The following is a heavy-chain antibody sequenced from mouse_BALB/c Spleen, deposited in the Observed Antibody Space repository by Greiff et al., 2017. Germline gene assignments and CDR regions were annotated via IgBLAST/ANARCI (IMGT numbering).Heavy chain of an antibody. CDR3: ARNGDY. V-gene: IGHV2-2*02. J-gene: IGHJ2*01. CDR2: IWSGGST. CDR1: GFSLTSYG. Sequence: VQLHHSGPGLVPPSPSLSITCTVSGFSLTSYGVHWVRQSPGQGLEWLGVIWSGGSTDYTAAFISRLSISKDNSKSQVFFKMNSLQAKDTAIYYCARNGDYWGQGTTLTVSS.